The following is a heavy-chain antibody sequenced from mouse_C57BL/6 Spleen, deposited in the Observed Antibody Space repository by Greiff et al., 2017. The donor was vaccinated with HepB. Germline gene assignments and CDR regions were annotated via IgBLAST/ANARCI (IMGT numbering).Heavy chain of an antibody. CDR2: IYPGSGST. J-gene: IGHJ4*01. CDR1: GYTFTSYW. V-gene: IGHV1-55*01. CDR3: ARFPDYDYAMDY. Sequence: QVQLKQPGAELVKPGASVKMSCKASGYTFTSYWITWVKQRPGQGLEWIGDIYPGSGSTNYNEKFKSKATLTVDTSSSTAYMQLSSLTSEDSAVYYCARFPDYDYAMDYWGQGTSVTVSS. D-gene: IGHD2-4*01.